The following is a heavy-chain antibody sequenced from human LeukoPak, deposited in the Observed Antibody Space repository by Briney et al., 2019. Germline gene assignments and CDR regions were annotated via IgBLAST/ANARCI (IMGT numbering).Heavy chain of an antibody. CDR1: GFTFSSYG. CDR2: IWYDGSNK. CDR3: ARLDFGVAGGDY. J-gene: IGHJ4*02. Sequence: GGSLRLSCAASGFTFSSYGMHWVRQAPGKGLEWVAVIWYDGSNKYYADSVKGRFTISRDNAKNSLYLQMNSLRAEDTAVYYCARLDFGVAGGDYWGQGTLVTVSS. D-gene: IGHD3-3*01. V-gene: IGHV3-33*01.